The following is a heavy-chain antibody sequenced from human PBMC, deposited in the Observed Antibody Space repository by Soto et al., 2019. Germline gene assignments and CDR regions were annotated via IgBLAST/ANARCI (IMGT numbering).Heavy chain of an antibody. J-gene: IGHJ4*02. D-gene: IGHD3-22*01. CDR1: GYTFTSYY. CDR2: INPSGGST. Sequence: ASVKVSCKASGYTFTSYYMHWVRQAPGQGLEWMGIINPSGGSTSYAQKFQGRVTMTRDTSTSTVYMELSSLRSEDTAVYYCARSPPPYYYDSSGYYPFVYWGQGTLVIVSS. V-gene: IGHV1-46*01. CDR3: ARSPPPYYYDSSGYYPFVY.